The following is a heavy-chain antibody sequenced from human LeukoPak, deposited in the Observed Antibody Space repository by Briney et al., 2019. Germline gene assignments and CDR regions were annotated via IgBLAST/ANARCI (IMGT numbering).Heavy chain of an antibody. Sequence: PGGSLRLSCAASGFTFSSYGMHWVRQAPGKGLEWVAVIWYDGSNKYYADSVKGRFTISRDNSKNTLYLQMNSLRAEDTAVYYCARDGMEQWLEIHYWGQGTLVTVSS. J-gene: IGHJ4*02. CDR2: IWYDGSNK. CDR1: GFTFSSYG. CDR3: ARDGMEQWLEIHY. V-gene: IGHV3-33*01. D-gene: IGHD6-19*01.